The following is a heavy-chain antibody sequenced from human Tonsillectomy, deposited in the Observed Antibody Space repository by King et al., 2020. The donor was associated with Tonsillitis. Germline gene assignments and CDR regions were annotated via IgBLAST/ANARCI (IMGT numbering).Heavy chain of an antibody. CDR2: ISYDGSNK. CDR1: GFTFSSYG. J-gene: IGHJ4*02. Sequence: VQLVESGGGVVQPGRSLRLSCAASGFTFSSYGMHWVRQAPGKGLEWVAVISYDGSNKYYADSVKGRFTISRDNSKNTLYLQMNSLRAEDTAVYYCAKDPLGVVIXPVFFDYWGQGTLVTVSS. D-gene: IGHD3-3*01. CDR3: AKDPLGVVIXPVFFDY. V-gene: IGHV3-30*18.